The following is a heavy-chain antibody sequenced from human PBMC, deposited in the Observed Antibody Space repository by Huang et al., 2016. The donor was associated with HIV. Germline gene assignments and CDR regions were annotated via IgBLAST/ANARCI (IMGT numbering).Heavy chain of an antibody. CDR1: GFPFNNHA. CDR2: ISNDGSHN. J-gene: IGHJ3*02. V-gene: IGHV3-30-3*01. CDR3: ARAKDTWDAYDI. Sequence: QVQLVESGGGVVQPGRSLRLSCAASGFPFNNHAMHWVRQAPGKGLDWVAVISNDGSHNYYADSVKGRFTISRDSSKSTLFLHMTSLRTEDTAVYYCARAKDTWDAYDIWGQGTMVIVSS. D-gene: IGHD5-18*01.